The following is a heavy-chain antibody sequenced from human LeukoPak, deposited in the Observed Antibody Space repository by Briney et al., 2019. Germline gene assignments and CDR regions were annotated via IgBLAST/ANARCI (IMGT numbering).Heavy chain of an antibody. J-gene: IGHJ4*02. CDR2: IYYSGST. CDR1: GGSISSFD. V-gene: IGHV4-59*01. CDR3: ARKTNYFDY. Sequence: SETLSLTCTVSGGSISSFDWSWIRQSPGKGLEWIGFIYYSGSTSYNPSLKSRATISVDTSQNQLSLELTSVTAADTAVYYCARKTNYFDYWGQGTLVTVSS.